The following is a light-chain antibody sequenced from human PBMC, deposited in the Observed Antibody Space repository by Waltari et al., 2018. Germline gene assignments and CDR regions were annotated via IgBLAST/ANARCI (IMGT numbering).Light chain of an antibody. V-gene: IGLV4-69*01. CDR3: QTGGHGTWV. CDR2: VNSDGSH. CDR1: SGHSSNI. Sequence: QLVLTQSPSASASLGASVKLTCTLSSGHSSNIIAWLQQKPEKGPRYWMKVNSDGSHSQGDGIPDRFSGSSSGAERYLTIATVQSEDEADYYCQTGGHGTWVFGGGTKLTVL. J-gene: IGLJ3*02.